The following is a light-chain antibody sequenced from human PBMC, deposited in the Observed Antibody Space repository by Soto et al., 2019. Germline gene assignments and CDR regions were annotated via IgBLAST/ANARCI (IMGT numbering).Light chain of an antibody. V-gene: IGKV3-20*01. CDR1: QSVSSSY. CDR2: GAS. CDR3: QQYGSSPQS. Sequence: EIVLTQSPGTLSLSPGERATLSCRASQSVSSSYLGWYQQKPGQAPRLLIYGASSRATGIPDRFSGSGSGTEFTLNISRLEPEDLAVYYCQQYGSSPQSFGQGTRLEIK. J-gene: IGKJ5*01.